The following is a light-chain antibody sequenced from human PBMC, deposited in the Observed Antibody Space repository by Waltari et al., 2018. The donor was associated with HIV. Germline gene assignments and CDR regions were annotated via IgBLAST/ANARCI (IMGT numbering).Light chain of an antibody. V-gene: IGLV3-1*01. J-gene: IGLJ2*01. CDR2: QDS. Sequence: SYELTQPPSVSVSPGQTASIHCSGDKLGDKDGCWYQQKPCQSPVLVIYQDSKRPSGIPERFSGSNSGNTATLTISGTQAMDEADYYCQAWDSSTAVFGGGTKLTVL. CDR3: QAWDSSTAV. CDR1: KLGDKD.